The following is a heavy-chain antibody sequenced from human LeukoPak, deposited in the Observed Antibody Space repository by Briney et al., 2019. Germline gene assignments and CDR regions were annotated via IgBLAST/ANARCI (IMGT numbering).Heavy chain of an antibody. J-gene: IGHJ4*02. V-gene: IGHV1-18*01. CDR2: INPDNGNT. Sequence: ASVKVSFKASGYPFTKYGIGWVRQAPGQGLEGMGWINPDNGNTKYAQKFQGRVTMTTDTSTSTAHMELRSLRSDDTAVYYCATYYCSTTSCYPYFFDYWGQGTLVTVSS. CDR3: ATYYCSTTSCYPYFFDY. CDR1: GYPFTKYG. D-gene: IGHD2-2*01.